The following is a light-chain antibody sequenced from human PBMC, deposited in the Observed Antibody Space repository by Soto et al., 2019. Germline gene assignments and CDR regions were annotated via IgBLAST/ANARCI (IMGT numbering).Light chain of an antibody. J-gene: IGLJ1*01. CDR3: SSYTSGNTYV. CDR2: DVS. CDR1: SSDVGSYNR. Sequence: QSVLNQPPSVSGSPGHSVAISCTGTSSDVGSYNRVSWYQQPPGSAPKLMIYDVSNRPSGVPDRFSGSKSGNAASLTISGLQAEDEADYYCSSYTSGNTYVFGTGTKVTVL. V-gene: IGLV2-18*02.